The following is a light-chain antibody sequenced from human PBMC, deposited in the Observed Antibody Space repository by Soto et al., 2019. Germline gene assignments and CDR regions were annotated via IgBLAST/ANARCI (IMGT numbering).Light chain of an antibody. CDR1: QSVSRN. CDR3: QRSFSTPLT. Sequence: EIVMTQSPATLSVSPGERATLSCRASQSVSRNVAWYQQKPGQAPRLLIHDASTRATGISVRFSGSGSGTEFTLTISSLQSEDFAVYYCQRSFSTPLTFGGGTKVEIK. V-gene: IGKV3-15*01. J-gene: IGKJ4*01. CDR2: DAS.